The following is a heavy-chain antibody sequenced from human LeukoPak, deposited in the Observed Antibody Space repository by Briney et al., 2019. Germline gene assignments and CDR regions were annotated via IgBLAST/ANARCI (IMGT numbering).Heavy chain of an antibody. J-gene: IGHJ4*02. CDR3: ARHLSGVTGYTYGRGIDY. V-gene: IGHV3-11*04. CDR2: ISGGGSTL. Sequence: GGSLRLSCEASGFTFSDYYMTWIRQTPGEGLEWVSFISGGGSTLFYADSVKGRFTISRDNAKTSLYLQMNSLRAEDTAVYYCARHLSGVTGYTYGRGIDYWGQGTLVTVSS. CDR1: GFTFSDYY. D-gene: IGHD5-18*01.